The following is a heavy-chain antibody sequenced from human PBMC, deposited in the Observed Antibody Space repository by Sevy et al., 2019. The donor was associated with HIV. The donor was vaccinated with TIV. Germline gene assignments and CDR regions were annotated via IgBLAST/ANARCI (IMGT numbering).Heavy chain of an antibody. CDR2: ISYDERDI. J-gene: IGHJ4*02. V-gene: IGHV3-30*03. Sequence: GGSLRLSCAASGFTFSDYAMHWVRQAPGKGLEWLSYISYDERDIYYLDSVRGRFSVSRDISKRTLFLQMNDLRPEDTAVYYCARRDVNHQYLMDYWGQGILDTVSS. CDR3: ARRDVNHQYLMDY. D-gene: IGHD2-8*01. CDR1: GFTFSDYA.